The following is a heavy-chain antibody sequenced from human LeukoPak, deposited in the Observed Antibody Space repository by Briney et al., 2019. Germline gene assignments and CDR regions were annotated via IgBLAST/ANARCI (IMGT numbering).Heavy chain of an antibody. J-gene: IGHJ6*03. CDR1: GFTFSSFS. D-gene: IGHD4-11*01. CDR2: IRSGGTNT. CDR3: ARRTTSSRYYYYMDV. V-gene: IGHV3-48*04. Sequence: GGSLRLSCAASGFTFSSFSMNWVRQAPGKGLEWVSYIRSGGTNTDYTGSVKGRFTISRDNAKNSLYLQMNSLRAEDTTVYYCARRTTSSRYYYYMDVWGKGTTVTVSS.